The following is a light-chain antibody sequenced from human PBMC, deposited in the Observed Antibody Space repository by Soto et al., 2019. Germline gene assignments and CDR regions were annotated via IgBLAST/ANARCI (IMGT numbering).Light chain of an antibody. CDR1: SSDVGSYNL. CDR3: CSYAGNSTFV. V-gene: IGLV2-23*02. Sequence: QSALTQPASVSGSPGQSITISCTGTSSDVGSYNLVSWYQQYPGKAPKLMIYEVSKRPSGVSHRFSGSKSGNTASLTISGLQAEDEAAYYCCSYAGNSTFVFGGGTKLNVL. CDR2: EVS. J-gene: IGLJ2*01.